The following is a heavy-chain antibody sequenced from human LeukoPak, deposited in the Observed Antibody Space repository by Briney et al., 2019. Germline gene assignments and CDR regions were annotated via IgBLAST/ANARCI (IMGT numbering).Heavy chain of an antibody. D-gene: IGHD2-15*01. CDR3: AKDVLGYCSGGSCYLGYFDY. V-gene: IGHV3-23*01. Sequence: GGSLRLSCAASGFTFSSYAMSWVRQAPGKGLEWVSAISGSGGSTYYAASVKGRFTISRDNSKNTLYLQMNSLRAEGTAVYYCAKDVLGYCSGGSCYLGYFDYWGQGTLVTVSS. CDR1: GFTFSSYA. J-gene: IGHJ4*02. CDR2: ISGSGGST.